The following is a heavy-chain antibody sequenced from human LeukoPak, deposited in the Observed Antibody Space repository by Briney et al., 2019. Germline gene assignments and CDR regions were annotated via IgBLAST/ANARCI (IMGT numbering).Heavy chain of an antibody. V-gene: IGHV3-66*04. J-gene: IGHJ4*02. CDR1: GFTVSSNY. D-gene: IGHD5-18*01. CDR3: ARHGPAYSFDY. CDR2: IYTSGTT. Sequence: GGSLRLSCAASGFTVSSNYMSWVRQAPGKGLEWVSIIYTSGTTYYADSVQGRFTISRDNARNSLYLQMNTLRSEDTAVYYCARHGPAYSFDYWGQGTLVTVSS.